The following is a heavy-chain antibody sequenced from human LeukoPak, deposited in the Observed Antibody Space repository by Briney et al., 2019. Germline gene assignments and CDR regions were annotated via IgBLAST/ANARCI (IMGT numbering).Heavy chain of an antibody. CDR1: GGSISSSSYY. J-gene: IGHJ6*03. Sequence: SETLSLTCTVSGGSISSSSYYWGWIRQPPGKGLEWIGSIYYSGSTYYNPSLKSRVTISVDTSKNQFSLKLSSVTAADTAVYYCAWGDYYYMDVWDNGTTVTISS. CDR2: IYYSGST. CDR3: AWGDYYYMDV. D-gene: IGHD3-16*01. V-gene: IGHV4-39*01.